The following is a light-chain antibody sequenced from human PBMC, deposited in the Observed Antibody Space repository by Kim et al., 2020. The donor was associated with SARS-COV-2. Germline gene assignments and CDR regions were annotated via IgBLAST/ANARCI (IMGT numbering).Light chain of an antibody. V-gene: IGKV4-1*01. J-gene: IGKJ2*03. CDR3: QQYYSTPIG. Sequence: DIVMTQSPDSLAVSLGERATINCKSSQSVLYSSNNKNYLAWYQQKPGQPPKLLIYWASTRESGVPDRFSGSGSGTDFTLTISSLQAEDVAVYYCQQYYSTPIGFGQGTKLG. CDR2: WAS. CDR1: QSVLYSSNNKNY.